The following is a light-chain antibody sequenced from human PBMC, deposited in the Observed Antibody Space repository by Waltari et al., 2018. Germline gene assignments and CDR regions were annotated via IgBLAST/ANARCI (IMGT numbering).Light chain of an antibody. CDR1: QSIGSR. Sequence: IVLPQSPDFQSVTAKEKVTITCRASQSIGSRLHWYQQKSNQSPKVLIKYASQSFSGVPSRFSGSGSGTDFTLTINGLEAEDAATYYCHHSYNLPYTFGQGTKLEIK. CDR2: YAS. V-gene: IGKV6-21*01. J-gene: IGKJ2*01. CDR3: HHSYNLPYT.